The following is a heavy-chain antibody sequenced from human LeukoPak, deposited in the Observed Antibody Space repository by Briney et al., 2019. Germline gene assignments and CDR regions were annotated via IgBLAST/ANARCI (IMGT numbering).Heavy chain of an antibody. CDR3: ESTLYCSSTSCYTGHDAFDI. V-gene: IGHV3-23*01. Sequence: GGSLRLSCAASGFTFSSYAMSWVRQAPGKGLEWVSAISGSGGSTYYADSVKGRFTISRDNSKNTLYPQMNSLRAEDTAVYYCESTLYCSSTSCYTGHDAFDIWGQGTMVTVSS. J-gene: IGHJ3*02. CDR2: ISGSGGST. CDR1: GFTFSSYA. D-gene: IGHD2-2*02.